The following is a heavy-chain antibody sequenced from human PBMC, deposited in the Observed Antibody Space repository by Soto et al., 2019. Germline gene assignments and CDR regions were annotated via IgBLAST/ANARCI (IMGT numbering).Heavy chain of an antibody. CDR2: INPNSGGT. D-gene: IGHD6-13*01. V-gene: IGHV1-2*02. CDR3: ARGWGIAAPGPNWFDP. Sequence: ASVKVSCKASGYSLSGYYLHWVRQAPGQGPEWMGWINPNSGGTKYVQKFQGRVTMTRDTSISTVYLELSRLRSDDTAVYYCARGWGIAAPGPNWFDPWGQGALVTVSS. J-gene: IGHJ5*02. CDR1: GYSLSGYY.